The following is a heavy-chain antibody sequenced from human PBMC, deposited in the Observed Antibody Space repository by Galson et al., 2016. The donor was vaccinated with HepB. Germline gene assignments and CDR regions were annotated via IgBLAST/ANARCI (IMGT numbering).Heavy chain of an antibody. D-gene: IGHD5-24*01. J-gene: IGHJ4*02. CDR2: VSGNGGTI. CDR1: GFTFTDHA. V-gene: IGHV3-23*01. Sequence: SLRLSCAASGFTFTDHAMSWVRLVPGKGLEWVAVVSGNGGTIYYSDSVKGRFTISRDNSKNTLYLQMNSLRAEDTATYYCAKEMRWLKLGLDCWGKGTVVTCPS. CDR3: AKEMRWLKLGLDC.